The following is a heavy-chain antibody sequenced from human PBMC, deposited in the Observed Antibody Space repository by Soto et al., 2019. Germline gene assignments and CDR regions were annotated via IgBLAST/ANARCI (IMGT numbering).Heavy chain of an antibody. V-gene: IGHV4-39*01. D-gene: IGHD2-21*02. CDR1: GGSISSPYYY. J-gene: IGHJ1*01. CDR2: TYYSGST. Sequence: SETLSLTCTVSGGSISSPYYYWGWIRQSPGKGLEWIGSTYYSGSTYYNPSLKSRATISVDTSENQFSLKLKSVTAADTAVYYCADGLHCGGDCPISEYFHHWGQGTLVTVSS. CDR3: ADGLHCGGDCPISEYFHH.